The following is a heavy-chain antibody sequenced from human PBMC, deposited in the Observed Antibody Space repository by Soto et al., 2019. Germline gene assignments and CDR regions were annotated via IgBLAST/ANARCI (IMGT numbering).Heavy chain of an antibody. D-gene: IGHD3-22*01. CDR1: GVAINTAYY. V-gene: IGHV4-30-4*01. Sequence: TLSLTCAVSGVAINTAYYCSWISRPPGKGLEWIGHVYYTGGTFYSPSLKRRLALSVDTTKNQSSLRLSSVTAPDTAVYYCALETASKDYDSHTDTPHFDSWGQGALVTVSS. J-gene: IGHJ5*01. CDR3: ALETASKDYDSHTDTPHFDS. CDR2: VYYTGGT.